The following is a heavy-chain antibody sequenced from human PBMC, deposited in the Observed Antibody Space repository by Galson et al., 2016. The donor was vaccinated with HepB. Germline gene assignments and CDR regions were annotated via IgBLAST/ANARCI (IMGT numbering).Heavy chain of an antibody. V-gene: IGHV3-72*01. CDR3: VRWVSGAADY. CDR2: TRNRRNSFIT. Sequence: SLRLSCAASGYTSSDHYMDWVRQATGKGLEWVGRTRNRRNSFITDYAASVRGRFTISRDDSKNSVYLQMNSLKTEDTAVYYCVRWVSGAADYWGQGALVTVSS. D-gene: IGHD5/OR15-5a*01. J-gene: IGHJ4*02. CDR1: GYTSSDHY.